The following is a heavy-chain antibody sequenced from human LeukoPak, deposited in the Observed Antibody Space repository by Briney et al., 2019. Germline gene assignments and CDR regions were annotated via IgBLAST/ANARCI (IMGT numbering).Heavy chain of an antibody. D-gene: IGHD3-9*01. V-gene: IGHV4-59*01. CDR1: GGSISSYY. CDR3: ARGYFDYSDYDY. Sequence: SETLSLTCTVSGGSISSYYWSWIRQPPGRGLEWIGYIHYSGSTNYNPSLKSRVTISVDTSKNQFSLKLSSVTAADTAVYYCARGYFDYSDYDYWGQGTLVTVSS. CDR2: IHYSGST. J-gene: IGHJ4*02.